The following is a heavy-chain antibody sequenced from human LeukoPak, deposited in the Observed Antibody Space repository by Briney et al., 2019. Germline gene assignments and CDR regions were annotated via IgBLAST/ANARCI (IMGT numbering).Heavy chain of an antibody. V-gene: IGHV1-58*01. CDR1: GFTFTSSA. J-gene: IGHJ4*02. Sequence: SVKVSCKASGFTFTSSAVQWVRQARGQRLEWIGWIVVGSGNTNYAQKFQERVTITRDMSISTAYMELSSLRSEDTAVYYCAKPGPEYYDSSGYYPFDYWGQGTLVTVSS. D-gene: IGHD3-22*01. CDR2: IVVGSGNT. CDR3: AKPGPEYYDSSGYYPFDY.